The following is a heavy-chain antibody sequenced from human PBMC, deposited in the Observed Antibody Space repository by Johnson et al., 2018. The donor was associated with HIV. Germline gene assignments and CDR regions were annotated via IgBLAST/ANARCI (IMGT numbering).Heavy chain of an antibody. V-gene: IGHV3-30*02. CDR3: ARGREGGTYQGGAFDI. CDR1: GFTFSSYG. Sequence: QVQLVESGGGVVQPGGSLRLSCAASGFTFSSYGMHWVRQAPGKGLEWVAFIRYDGSNKYYADSVKGRFTISRDSSNNTLYLQMNSLRAEDRSVYYCARGREGGTYQGGAFDIWGQGTMVTVSS. J-gene: IGHJ3*02. CDR2: IRYDGSNK. D-gene: IGHD1-26*01.